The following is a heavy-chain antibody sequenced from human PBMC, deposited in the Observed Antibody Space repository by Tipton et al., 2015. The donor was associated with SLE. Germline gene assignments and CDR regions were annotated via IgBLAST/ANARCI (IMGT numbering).Heavy chain of an antibody. CDR1: GGSISSSSYY. CDR2: IYYSGST. J-gene: IGHJ5*02. V-gene: IGHV4-39*07. Sequence: TLSLTCTVSGGSISSSSYYWGWIRQPPGKGLEWIGSIYYSGSTYYNPSLKSRVTISVDTSKNQFSLKLSSVTAADTAVYYCAREADSHSSGYNWLDPWGQGTLVTVSS. CDR3: AREADSHSSGYNWLDP. D-gene: IGHD3-22*01.